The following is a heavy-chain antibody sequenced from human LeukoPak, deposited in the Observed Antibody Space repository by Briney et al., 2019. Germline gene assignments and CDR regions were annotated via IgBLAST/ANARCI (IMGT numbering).Heavy chain of an antibody. V-gene: IGHV3-21*04. J-gene: IGHJ4*02. Sequence: GGSLRLSCAAFGFTFSSHSMNWVRQAPGKGLEWVSSISSSSSYIYYADSVKGRFTISRDNAKNSLYLQLNSLRAEDTAVYYCARGSPPDYWGQGTLVTVSS. D-gene: IGHD2-15*01. CDR2: ISSSSSYI. CDR3: ARGSPPDY. CDR1: GFTFSSHS.